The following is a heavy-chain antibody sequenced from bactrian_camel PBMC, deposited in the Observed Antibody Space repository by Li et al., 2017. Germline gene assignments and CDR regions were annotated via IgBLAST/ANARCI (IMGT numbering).Heavy chain of an antibody. J-gene: IGHJ4*01. CDR1: GYTHYSSYC. D-gene: IGHD1*01. CDR2: LDKNGGS. Sequence: VQLVESGGGSVQAGGSLQLSCVAPGYTHYSSYCMGWFRQAPGKEREGVAHLDKNGGSTYADSVKGRFTISKIVANNTLYLQMDSLKPEDTAMYFCATDMDPDHLAGSPCSDEYPYNYYGQGTQVTVS. V-gene: IGHV3S42*01. CDR3: ATDMDPDHLAGSPCSDEYPYNY.